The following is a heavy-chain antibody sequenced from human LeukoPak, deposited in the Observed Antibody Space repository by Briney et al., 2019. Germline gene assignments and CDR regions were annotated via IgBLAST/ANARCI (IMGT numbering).Heavy chain of an antibody. CDR1: GFAVSSNY. V-gene: IGHV3-53*01. D-gene: IGHD3-22*01. J-gene: IGHJ4*02. Sequence: SGGSLRLSCAASGFAVSSNYMSWVRQAPGKGLEWVSVIYSSGGTYYADSVRGRFTISRDNSKNTLYLQMNSLRIEDMSLYYCARDSISSGSMDLWGEGGLVTVS. CDR3: ARDSISSGSMDL. CDR2: IYSSGGT.